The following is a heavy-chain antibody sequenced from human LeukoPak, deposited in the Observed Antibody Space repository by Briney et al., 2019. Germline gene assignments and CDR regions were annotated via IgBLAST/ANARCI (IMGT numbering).Heavy chain of an antibody. CDR3: AGNNGRHGSGWYVSDH. D-gene: IGHD6-19*01. CDR2: IYHSGST. Sequence: SETLSLTCTVSGGSISSDSYYWGWIRQPPGKGPEWIGSIYHSGSTFYNPSLKSRVTISVDTSKNQFSLKLNSVTAADTAVYYCAGNNGRHGSGWYVSDHWGQGTLVTVSS. V-gene: IGHV4-39*07. CDR1: GGSISSDSYY. J-gene: IGHJ4*02.